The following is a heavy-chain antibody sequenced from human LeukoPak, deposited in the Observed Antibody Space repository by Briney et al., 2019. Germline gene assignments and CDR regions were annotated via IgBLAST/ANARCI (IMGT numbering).Heavy chain of an antibody. CDR2: ISGSGGGT. D-gene: IGHD3-10*01. Sequence: GGSLRLSCAASGFTFSNYAMTWVRQAPGKGLEWVSGISGSGGGTYYTDSVKGRFTISRDNSKNTLYLQMNNLRAEDTAVYYCARYLVRGVIIAYFDYWGQGTLVTVTS. CDR3: ARYLVRGVIIAYFDY. V-gene: IGHV3-23*01. CDR1: GFTFSNYA. J-gene: IGHJ4*02.